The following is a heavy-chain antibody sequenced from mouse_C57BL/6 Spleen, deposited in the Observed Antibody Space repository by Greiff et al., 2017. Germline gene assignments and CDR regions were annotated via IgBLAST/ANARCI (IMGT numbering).Heavy chain of an antibody. CDR1: GFTFSDFY. J-gene: IGHJ4*01. CDR2: SRNKANDYTT. CDR3: ARDSAMDY. Sequence: EVKLVESGGGLVQSGRSPRLSCATSGFTFSDFYMEWVRQAPGKGLEWIAASRNKANDYTTEYSASVKGRFIVSRDTSQSILYLQMNALRAEDTAIYYCARDSAMDYWGQGTSVTVSS. V-gene: IGHV7-1*01.